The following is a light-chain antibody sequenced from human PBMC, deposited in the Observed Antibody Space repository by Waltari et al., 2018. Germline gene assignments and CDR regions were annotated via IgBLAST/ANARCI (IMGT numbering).Light chain of an antibody. Sequence: SYDLTQSPSVSVSPGQTASITCSGDELEKKYVCWYQQKPGPSPVLVIYQDVRRPSEIPERFSGSNSGNTATLTISGTQPMDEADYYCQAWDSGVAGVFGTGTKVTVL. CDR2: QDV. V-gene: IGLV3-1*01. CDR3: QAWDSGVAGV. CDR1: ELEKKY. J-gene: IGLJ1*01.